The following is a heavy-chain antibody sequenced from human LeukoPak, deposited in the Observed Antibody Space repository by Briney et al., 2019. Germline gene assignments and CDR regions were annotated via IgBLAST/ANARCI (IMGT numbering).Heavy chain of an antibody. J-gene: IGHJ4*02. CDR1: GYTFTSYG. V-gene: IGHV1-18*01. CDR3: ARVLCCGLAAGIGD. Sequence: ASVKVSCKASGYTFTSYGISWVRQASGQGLEWMGWISAYNGNTNYAQKLQGRVTMTTDTSTSTAYMELRSLRSDDTAVYYCARVLCCGLAAGIGDWGQGTLVTVSS. D-gene: IGHD6-13*01. CDR2: ISAYNGNT.